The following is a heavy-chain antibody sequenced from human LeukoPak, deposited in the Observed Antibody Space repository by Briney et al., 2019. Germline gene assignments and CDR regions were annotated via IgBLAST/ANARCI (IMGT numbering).Heavy chain of an antibody. CDR3: ARDLSGPSFY. V-gene: IGHV3-23*01. CDR2: ISASGGST. CDR1: GFTFSNYA. J-gene: IGHJ4*02. Sequence: PGGSLRLSCAASGFTFSNYAMSWVRQAPGKGLEWVSVISASGGSTYYADSVKGRFTISRDNSKNTLYVQMNSLRAEDTAVYFCARDLSGPSFYWGQGTLVTVSS. D-gene: IGHD2-15*01.